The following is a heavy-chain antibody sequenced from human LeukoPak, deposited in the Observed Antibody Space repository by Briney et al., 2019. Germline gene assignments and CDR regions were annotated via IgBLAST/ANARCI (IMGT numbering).Heavy chain of an antibody. Sequence: GGSLRLSCAASGFTLSSYWMSWVRQAPGKGLEWVANIKQDGSEKYYVDSLKGRFTISRDNAKNSLYLQMNSLRAEDTAVYYCASEERWGQGTLVTVSS. J-gene: IGHJ4*02. CDR2: IKQDGSEK. V-gene: IGHV3-7*04. D-gene: IGHD5-24*01. CDR3: ASEER. CDR1: GFTLSSYW.